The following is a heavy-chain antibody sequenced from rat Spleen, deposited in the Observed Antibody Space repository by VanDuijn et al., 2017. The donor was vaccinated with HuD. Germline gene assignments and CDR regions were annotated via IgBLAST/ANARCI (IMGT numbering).Heavy chain of an antibody. CDR1: GFTFSDYY. V-gene: IGHV5-22*01. CDR3: ASLGLGYNIPYVMDA. CDR2: ISYEGSST. J-gene: IGHJ4*01. D-gene: IGHD1-4*01. Sequence: EVQLVESGGGLVQPGRSLKLSCAASGFTFSDYYMAWVRQAPKKGLEWVASISYEGSSTYYGESVKGRFTISRDNAKSTLYLQMNSLRSEDTATHYCASLGLGYNIPYVMDAWGQGASVTVSS.